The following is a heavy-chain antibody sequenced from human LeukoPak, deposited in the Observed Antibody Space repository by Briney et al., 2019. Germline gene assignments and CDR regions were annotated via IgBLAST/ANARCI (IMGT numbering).Heavy chain of an antibody. V-gene: IGHV3-64D*09. CDR2: LSSDGVTT. Sequence: GGSLRLSCSASGFPFSSHALHWVRQAPGKGLECVSALSSDGVTTRYVDSVKGRFTISRDNSKNTLYLQMSSLRAEDTAVYYCVSQYGVDVWGQGTTVTVS. J-gene: IGHJ6*02. CDR3: VSQYGVDV. CDR1: GFPFSSHA.